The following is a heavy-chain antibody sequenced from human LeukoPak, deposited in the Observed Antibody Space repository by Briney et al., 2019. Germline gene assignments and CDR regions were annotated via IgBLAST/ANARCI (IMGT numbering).Heavy chain of an antibody. CDR2: IYYSGNT. J-gene: IGHJ4*02. CDR1: GGSISSSNW. CDR3: AKSVDGGNSPFDY. D-gene: IGHD4-23*01. V-gene: IGHV4-28*01. Sequence: SETLSLTCTVSGGSISSSNWWGWIRQPPGKGLEWIGYIYYSGNTHYNPSLKSRVTMSVDTSKNQFSLKLSSVTAVDTAIYYCAKSVDGGNSPFDYWGQGTLVTVSS.